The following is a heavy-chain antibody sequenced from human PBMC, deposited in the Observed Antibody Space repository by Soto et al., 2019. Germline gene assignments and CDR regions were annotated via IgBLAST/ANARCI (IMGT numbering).Heavy chain of an antibody. D-gene: IGHD1-26*01. Sequence: QVQLVQSGAEVKKPGSSVKVSCKASGGTFSSYSINWVRQAPGQGLEWMGEIIPIFGTANYAQKFQGRVTIPADESTSTAYMELSSLRSEVTAVYYCARDGGRHSGGIDYWGQGTLVTVSS. CDR3: ARDGGRHSGGIDY. CDR1: GGTFSSYS. CDR2: IIPIFGTA. V-gene: IGHV1-69*01. J-gene: IGHJ4*02.